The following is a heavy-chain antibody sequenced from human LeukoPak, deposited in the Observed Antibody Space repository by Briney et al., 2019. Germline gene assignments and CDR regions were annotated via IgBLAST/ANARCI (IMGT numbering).Heavy chain of an antibody. CDR1: GGSISSGDYY. D-gene: IGHD2-15*01. V-gene: IGHV4-30-4*08. Sequence: SETLSLTCTVSGGSISSGDYYWSWIRQPPGKGLEWIGYIYYSGSTYYNPSLKSRVTISVDTSKNQFSLKLSSVTAADTAVYYCAVSGCSGGSCYSSPPPWGQGTLVTVSS. J-gene: IGHJ4*02. CDR2: IYYSGST. CDR3: AVSGCSGGSCYSSPPP.